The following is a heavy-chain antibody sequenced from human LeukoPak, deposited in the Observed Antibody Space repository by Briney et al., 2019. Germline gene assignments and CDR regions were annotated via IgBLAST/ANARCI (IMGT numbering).Heavy chain of an antibody. CDR1: GYTFTSYY. Sequence: ASVKVSCKASGYTFTSYYRHWVRQAPGQGLEWMGIINPSGGSTSYARKFQGRVTMTRDTSTSTVYMELSSLRSEDTAVYYCATTLISFAFDIWGQGTMVTVSS. D-gene: IGHD2/OR15-2a*01. CDR2: INPSGGST. V-gene: IGHV1-46*01. J-gene: IGHJ3*02. CDR3: ATTLISFAFDI.